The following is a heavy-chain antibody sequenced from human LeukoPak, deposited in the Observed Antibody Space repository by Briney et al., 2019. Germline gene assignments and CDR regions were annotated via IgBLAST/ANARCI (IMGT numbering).Heavy chain of an antibody. CDR1: GGSISSYY. Sequence: SSETLSLTCTVSGGSISSYYWSWIRQPPGKGLEWIGYIYYSGSTNYNPSLKSRVTISVDTSKNQFSLKLSSVTAGDTAVYYCARAGKGYSYGPYYWGQGTLVTVSS. CDR2: IYYSGST. J-gene: IGHJ4*02. D-gene: IGHD5-18*01. CDR3: ARAGKGYSYGPYY. V-gene: IGHV4-59*01.